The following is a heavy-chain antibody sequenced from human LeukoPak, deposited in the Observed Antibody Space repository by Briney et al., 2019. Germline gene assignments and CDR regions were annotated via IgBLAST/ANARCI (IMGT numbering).Heavy chain of an antibody. CDR1: GFTFSSYG. D-gene: IGHD2-15*01. J-gene: IGHJ4*02. CDR3: AKLGYCSGGSCSPFDY. Sequence: GRSLRLSCAASGFTFSSYGMHWVRQVPGKGLEWVAVISYDGSNKYYADSVKGRFTISRDNSKNTLYLQMNSLRAEDTAVYYCAKLGYCSGGSCSPFDYWGQGTLVTVSS. V-gene: IGHV3-30*18. CDR2: ISYDGSNK.